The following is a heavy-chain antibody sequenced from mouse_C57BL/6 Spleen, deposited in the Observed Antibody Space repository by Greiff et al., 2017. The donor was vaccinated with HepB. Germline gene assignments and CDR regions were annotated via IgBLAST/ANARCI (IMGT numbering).Heavy chain of an antibody. V-gene: IGHV5-16*01. CDR3: ARADTVVAPFDY. CDR2: INYDGSST. J-gene: IGHJ2*01. Sequence: EVQRVESEGGLVQPGSSMKLSCTASGFTFSDYYMAWVRQVPEKGLEWVANINYDGSSTYYLDSLKSRFIISRDNAKNILYLQMSSLKSEDTATYYCARADTVVAPFDYWGQGTTLTVSS. CDR1: GFTFSDYY. D-gene: IGHD1-1*01.